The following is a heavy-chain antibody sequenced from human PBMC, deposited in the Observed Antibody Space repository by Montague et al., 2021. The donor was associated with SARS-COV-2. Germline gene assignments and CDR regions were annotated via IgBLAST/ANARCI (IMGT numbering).Heavy chain of an antibody. CDR2: INYSGRT. J-gene: IGHJ4*02. V-gene: IGHV4-61*01. Sequence: SKTLSLTCSVSGDSVSSGNYYWSWIRQPPGKVREWIGSINYSGRTNYNPLLKSRVSMSLDASKNQLSLRLTSVTAADTAVYYCARAHASPPPRLFDFWGQGTLVTVSS. CDR1: GDSVSSGNYY. CDR3: ARAHASPPPRLFDF.